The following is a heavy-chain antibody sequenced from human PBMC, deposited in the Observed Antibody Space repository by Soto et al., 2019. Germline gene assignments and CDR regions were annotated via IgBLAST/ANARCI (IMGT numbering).Heavy chain of an antibody. CDR1: GGSISNYY. CDR2: IHYSGRT. J-gene: IGHJ5*02. D-gene: IGHD6-19*01. V-gene: IGHV4-59*08. Sequence: QVQLQESGPGLVRPSETLSLTCTVSGGSISNYYWSWIRQPPGKGLEWIASIHYSGRTNYNPSLKSRVTVSVDTSKNQFCLKLSSVTAADTAVYYCAGSTGWYWFDPWGQGTLVTVSS. CDR3: AGSTGWYWFDP.